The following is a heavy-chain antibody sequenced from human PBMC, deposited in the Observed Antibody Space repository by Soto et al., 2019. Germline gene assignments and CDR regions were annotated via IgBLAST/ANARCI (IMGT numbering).Heavy chain of an antibody. CDR2: FIPLLGVA. D-gene: IGHD6-19*01. Sequence: GASVKVSCKASGGTFSTYTFNWVRQAPGQGLEWMGRFIPLLGVANYALRFQGRVTITADKSTNTVYMDLTSLRSEDTAVYYCAKDHRGIAVAGDYYYYGMDVWGQGTTVTVSS. CDR3: AKDHRGIAVAGDYYYYGMDV. V-gene: IGHV1-69*02. J-gene: IGHJ6*02. CDR1: GGTFSTYT.